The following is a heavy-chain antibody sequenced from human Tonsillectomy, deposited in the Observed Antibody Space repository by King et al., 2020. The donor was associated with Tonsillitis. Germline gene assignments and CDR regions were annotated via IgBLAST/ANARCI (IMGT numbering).Heavy chain of an antibody. D-gene: IGHD3-10*01. V-gene: IGHV1-69*06. Sequence: QLVQSGAGVKKPGSSVKVSCKASEATFNNYGISWGRQAPGEGLEWRGGINPLYGTATYAQKFQGRVTITADRSTSTAYMELSSLRSEDTAVYYCARELNYWFDPWGQGTLVTVSS. J-gene: IGHJ5*02. CDR2: INPLYGTA. CDR3: ARELNYWFDP. CDR1: EATFNNYG.